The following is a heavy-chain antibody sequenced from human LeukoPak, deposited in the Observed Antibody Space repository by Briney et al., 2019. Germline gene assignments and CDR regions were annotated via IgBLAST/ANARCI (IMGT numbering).Heavy chain of an antibody. CDR2: INAGNGNT. CDR1: GYTFTSYA. CDR3: ARDVGEIPYGSGSYRGKYYYMDV. D-gene: IGHD3-10*01. Sequence: ASVKVSCKASGYTFTSYAMHWVRQAPGQRLEWMGWINAGNGNTKYSQEFQGRVTITRDTSASTAYMELSSLRSEDMAVYYCARDVGEIPYGSGSYRGKYYYMDVWGKGTTVTVSS. J-gene: IGHJ6*03. V-gene: IGHV1-3*03.